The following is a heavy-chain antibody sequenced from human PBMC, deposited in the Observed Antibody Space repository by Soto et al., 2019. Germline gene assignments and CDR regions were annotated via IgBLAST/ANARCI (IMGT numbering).Heavy chain of an antibody. CDR2: IYYSGST. J-gene: IGHJ6*02. D-gene: IGHD3-3*01. CDR3: ARDTYDFWSGYYRAPDDYGMDV. Sequence: ASETLSLTCTVSGGSISSYYWSWIRQPPGKGLEWIGYIYYSGSTNYNPSLKSRVTISVDTSKNQFSLKLSSVTAADTAVYYCARDTYDFWSGYYRAPDDYGMDVWGQGTTVTVSS. V-gene: IGHV4-59*01. CDR1: GGSISSYY.